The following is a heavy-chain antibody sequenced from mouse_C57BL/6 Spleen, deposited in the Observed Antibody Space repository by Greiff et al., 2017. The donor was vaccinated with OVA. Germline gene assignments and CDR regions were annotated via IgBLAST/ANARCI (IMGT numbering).Heavy chain of an antibody. V-gene: IGHV1-64*01. CDR1: GYTFTSYW. J-gene: IGHJ4*01. CDR3: ASGTTVVATPMDY. CDR2: IHPNSGST. Sequence: QVQLKQPGAELVKPGASVKLSCKASGYTFTSYWMHWVKQRPGQGLEWIGMIHPNSGSTNYNEKFKSKATLTVDKSSSTAYMQLSSLTSEDSAVYYCASGTTVVATPMDYWGQGTSVTVSS. D-gene: IGHD1-1*01.